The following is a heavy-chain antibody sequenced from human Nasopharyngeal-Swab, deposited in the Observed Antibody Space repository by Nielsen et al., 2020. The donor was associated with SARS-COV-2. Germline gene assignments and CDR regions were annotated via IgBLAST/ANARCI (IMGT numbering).Heavy chain of an antibody. D-gene: IGHD6-19*01. Sequence: LSLTCAASGFTFDDYAMHWVRQAPGKGLEWVSGISWNSGSIGYADSVKGRFTISRDNAKNSLYLQMNSLRAEDTALYYCANLGSSGWYDAFDIWGQGTMVTVSS. CDR3: ANLGSSGWYDAFDI. CDR1: GFTFDDYA. J-gene: IGHJ3*02. CDR2: ISWNSGSI. V-gene: IGHV3-9*01.